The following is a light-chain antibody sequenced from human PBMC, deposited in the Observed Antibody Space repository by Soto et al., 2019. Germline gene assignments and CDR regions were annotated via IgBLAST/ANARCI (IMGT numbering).Light chain of an antibody. CDR3: QQYDSSPWT. J-gene: IGKJ1*01. CDR1: QSVTRSF. CDR2: GAS. V-gene: IGKV3-20*01. Sequence: EIVLTQSPGTLSLSLGEIATLSCRASQSVTRSFLAWYQQKPGQAPRLLIYGASSRATGIPYRFSGSGSGTDFTLTISRLEPEDFAVYYCQQYDSSPWTFGQGTKVEIK.